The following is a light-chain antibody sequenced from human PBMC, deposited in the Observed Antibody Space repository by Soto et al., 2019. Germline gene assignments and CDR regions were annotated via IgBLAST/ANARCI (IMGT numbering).Light chain of an antibody. CDR1: KLGDKY. CDR3: QAWDSKTVV. J-gene: IGLJ2*01. V-gene: IGLV3-1*01. CDR2: QDR. Sequence: SYELTQPPSVSVSPGQTASITCSGDKLGDKYASWYQQKPGQSPVVVIHQDRKRPSGIPERFSGSNSGNTATLTISGTQAMDEADYYCQAWDSKTVVFGGGTKLTVL.